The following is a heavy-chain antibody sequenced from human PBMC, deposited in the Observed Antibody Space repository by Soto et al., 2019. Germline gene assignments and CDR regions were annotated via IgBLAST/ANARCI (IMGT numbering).Heavy chain of an antibody. V-gene: IGHV1-69*01. CDR1: GGTFSSYA. J-gene: IGHJ6*02. Sequence: QVQLVQSGAEVKKPGSSVKVYCKASGGTFSSYAISWVRQAPGQGLEWMGGIIPIFGTANYEQKFQGRVTITADESTSTAYMELSSLRSEDTAVYYCARGVVTGYYYYYGMDVWGQGTTVTVSS. CDR2: IIPIFGTA. CDR3: ARGVVTGYYYYYGMDV. D-gene: IGHD2-21*02.